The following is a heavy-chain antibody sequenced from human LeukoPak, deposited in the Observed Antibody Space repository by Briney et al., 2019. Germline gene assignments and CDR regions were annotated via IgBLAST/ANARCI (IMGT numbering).Heavy chain of an antibody. V-gene: IGHV4-39*07. CDR3: ARALDSSGWYHHYYYMDV. J-gene: IGHJ6*03. CDR2: IYYSGST. Sequence: SETLSLTCTVSGGSISSSSYYWGWIRQPPGKGLEWIGSIYYSGSTYYNPSLKSRVTISVDTSKNQFSLKLSSVTAAGTAVYYCARALDSSGWYHHYYYMDVWGKGTTVTVSS. CDR1: GGSISSSSYY. D-gene: IGHD6-19*01.